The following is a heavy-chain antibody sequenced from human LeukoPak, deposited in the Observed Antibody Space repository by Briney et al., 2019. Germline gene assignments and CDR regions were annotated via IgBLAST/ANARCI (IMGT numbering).Heavy chain of an antibody. CDR1: GGSFSGYY. J-gene: IGHJ4*02. Sequence: PSETLALTCAVYGGSFSGYYWSWIRQPPGRGLEWIGEINHSGSTNYNPSLKSRVTISVDTSKNQFSLKLSSVTAADTAVYYCARGGVATDWGQGTLVTVSS. CDR2: INHSGST. V-gene: IGHV4-34*01. CDR3: ARGGVATD. D-gene: IGHD5-12*01.